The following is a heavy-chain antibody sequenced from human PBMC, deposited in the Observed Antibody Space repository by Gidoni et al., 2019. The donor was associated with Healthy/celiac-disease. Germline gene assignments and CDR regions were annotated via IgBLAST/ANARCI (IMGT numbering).Heavy chain of an antibody. CDR3: AKGDDFWSGYPLDYYGMDV. CDR2: ISWNSGSI. CDR1: GFTFDDYA. V-gene: IGHV3-9*01. Sequence: EVQLVESGGGLVQPGRSLRLSCAASGFTFDDYAMPWVRQAPGKGLEWVSGISWNSGSIGYADSVKGRFTISRDNAKNSLYLQMNSLRAEDTALYYCAKGDDFWSGYPLDYYGMDVWGQGTTVTVSS. D-gene: IGHD3-3*01. J-gene: IGHJ6*02.